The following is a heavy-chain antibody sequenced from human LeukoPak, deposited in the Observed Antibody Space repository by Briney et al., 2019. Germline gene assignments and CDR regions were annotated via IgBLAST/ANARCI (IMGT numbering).Heavy chain of an antibody. D-gene: IGHD3-3*01. CDR3: AKDLALFGVLGY. CDR2: ISGSGGST. Sequence: GGSLRLSCAASGFAFSSYAMSWVRQAPGKGLEWVSAISGSGGSTYYADSVKGRFTISRDNSKNTLYLQMNSLRAEDTAVYYCAKDLALFGVLGYWGQGTLVTVSS. CDR1: GFAFSSYA. J-gene: IGHJ4*02. V-gene: IGHV3-23*01.